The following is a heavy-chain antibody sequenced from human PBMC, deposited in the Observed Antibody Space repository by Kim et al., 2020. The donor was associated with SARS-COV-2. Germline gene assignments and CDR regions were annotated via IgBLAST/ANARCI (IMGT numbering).Heavy chain of an antibody. D-gene: IGHD5-18*01. V-gene: IGHV3-23*01. CDR2: ISGSGGST. Sequence: GGSLRLSCAASGFTFSSYAMSWVRQAPGKGLEWVSAISGSGGSTYYADSVKGRFTISRDNSKNTLYLQMNSLRAEDTAVYYCAKDRSLWWIQLWSGGAFDIWGQGTMVTFSS. J-gene: IGHJ3*02. CDR3: AKDRSLWWIQLWSGGAFDI. CDR1: GFTFSSYA.